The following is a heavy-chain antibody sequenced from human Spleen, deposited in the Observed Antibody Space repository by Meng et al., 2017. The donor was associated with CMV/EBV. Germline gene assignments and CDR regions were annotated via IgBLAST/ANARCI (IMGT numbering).Heavy chain of an antibody. CDR3: ARDSTEYYDFWSGYYFWFDP. Sequence: GESLKISCAACGFTFSSYDMHWVRQATGKGLEWVSAIGTAGDTYYPGSVKGQFTISRENAKNSLYLQMNSLRAEDTAVYYCARDSTEYYDFWSGYYFWFDPWGQGTLVTVSS. J-gene: IGHJ5*02. D-gene: IGHD3-3*01. CDR2: IGTAGDT. CDR1: GFTFSSYD. V-gene: IGHV3-13*03.